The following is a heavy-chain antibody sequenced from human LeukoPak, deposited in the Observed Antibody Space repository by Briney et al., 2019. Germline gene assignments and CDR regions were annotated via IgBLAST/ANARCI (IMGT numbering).Heavy chain of an antibody. J-gene: IGHJ4*02. Sequence: PSETLSLTCTVSGGSISSGGYYWSWIRQHPGKGLEWIGYIYYSGSTYYNPSLKSRVTISVDTSKNQFSLKLSSVTAADTAVYYCARDRRYYYDSSGYPWFDYWGQGTLVTVSS. CDR1: GGSISSGGYY. CDR2: IYYSGST. V-gene: IGHV4-31*03. CDR3: ARDRRYYYDSSGYPWFDY. D-gene: IGHD3-22*01.